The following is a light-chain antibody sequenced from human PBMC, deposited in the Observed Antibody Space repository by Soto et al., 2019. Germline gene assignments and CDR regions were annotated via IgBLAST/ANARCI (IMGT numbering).Light chain of an antibody. CDR1: QSISSW. V-gene: IGKV1-5*01. CDR2: DAS. CDR3: QQYDISPIT. J-gene: IGKJ5*01. Sequence: DIQMTQSPSTLSASVGDRVTITCRASQSISSWLAWYQQKPGKAPKLLIYDASSLESGVPSRFSGSGSGTEFTLTISSLQPDDFATFYCQQYDISPITFGQGTRLEIK.